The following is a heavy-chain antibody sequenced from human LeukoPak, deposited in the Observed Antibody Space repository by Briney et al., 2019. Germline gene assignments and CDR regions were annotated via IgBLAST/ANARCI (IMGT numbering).Heavy chain of an antibody. CDR3: VLSGTVTAIFAWEFDT. J-gene: IGHJ5*02. V-gene: IGHV2-5*02. CDR2: IYWDDGK. Sequence: SGPTLLQPTRTLTLTCTFSGFSLRTSGVGVGWIRQPPGKALEWLALIYWDDGKRYSPSLKSRLTITKDTANNQVVLTMTNMDPVDTATYYCVLSGTVTAIFAWEFDTWGQGTLVTVSS. CDR1: GFSLRTSGVG. D-gene: IGHD2-21*02.